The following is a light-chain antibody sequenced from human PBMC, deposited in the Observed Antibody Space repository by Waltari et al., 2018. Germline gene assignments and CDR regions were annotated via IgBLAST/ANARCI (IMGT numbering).Light chain of an antibody. J-gene: IGLJ3*02. CDR3: STWDDSLSGVV. CDR2: SHY. CDR1: SFNIGSNV. V-gene: IGLV1-44*01. Sequence: QSVLTQPPSASGAPGQRVTIPCSGRSFNIGSNVVNWDQQLPGAAPKLLIYSHYQRPSGVRDRFSGSKSGTSASLAISALQSEDEAEYYCSTWDDSLSGVVFGVGTKLTVL.